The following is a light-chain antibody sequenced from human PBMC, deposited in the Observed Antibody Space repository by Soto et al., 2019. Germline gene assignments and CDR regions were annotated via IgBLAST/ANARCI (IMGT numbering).Light chain of an antibody. CDR1: QSVSSSY. J-gene: IGKJ4*01. CDR2: GAS. Sequence: EIVLTQSPGTLSLSPGERATLSCRASQSVSSSYLAWYQQKPGQAPRLLIYGASSRATGIPDRFSGSGSGTDFTLTISRLEPEDFAVYYCQQYSSSTCTFGGGTKVEIK. V-gene: IGKV3-20*01. CDR3: QQYSSSTCT.